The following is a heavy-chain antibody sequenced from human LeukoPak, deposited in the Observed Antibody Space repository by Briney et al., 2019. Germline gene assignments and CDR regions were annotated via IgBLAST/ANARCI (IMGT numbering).Heavy chain of an antibody. CDR1: GYTFTSYD. V-gene: IGHV1-2*04. CDR2: MNPNSGNT. CDR3: ARDSLYYYGSGSQSNYYYYGMDV. J-gene: IGHJ6*02. D-gene: IGHD3-10*01. Sequence: GASVKVSCKASGYTFTSYDINWVRQATGQGLEWMGWMNPNSGNTNYAQKFQGWVTMTRDTSISTAYMELSRLRSDDTAVYYCARDSLYYYGSGSQSNYYYYGMDVWGQGTTVTVSS.